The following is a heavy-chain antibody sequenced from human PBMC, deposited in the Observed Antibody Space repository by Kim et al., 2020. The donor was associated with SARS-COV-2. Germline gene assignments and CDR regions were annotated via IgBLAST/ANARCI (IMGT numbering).Heavy chain of an antibody. CDR3: ESTGYGFRSGYDY. J-gene: IGHJ4*02. CDR2: NYYSGRN. Sequence: SETLSLTCTASGGTFSSNTIYWGRIPPPPGTGLEWISSNYYSGRNYYNPSNKSRATISDDSTKTQFSLLLSSGTDEATVVCCCESTGYGFRSGYDYWGQG. D-gene: IGHD3-3*01. V-gene: IGHV4-39*01. CDR1: GGTFSSNTIY.